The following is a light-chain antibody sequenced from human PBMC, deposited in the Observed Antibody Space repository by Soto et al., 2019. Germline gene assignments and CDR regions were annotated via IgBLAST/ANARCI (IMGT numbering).Light chain of an antibody. J-gene: IGKJ1*01. V-gene: IGKV1-8*01. Sequence: AIRMTQSPSSLSASTGDRVTITCRASQGISSYLAWYQQKPGKAPKLLIYAASTLQSGAPSRCSGSGYGTDFTLTISGLQSEDFATYYCQHYYSYPQTFGQGTKVDIK. CDR2: AAS. CDR1: QGISSY. CDR3: QHYYSYPQT.